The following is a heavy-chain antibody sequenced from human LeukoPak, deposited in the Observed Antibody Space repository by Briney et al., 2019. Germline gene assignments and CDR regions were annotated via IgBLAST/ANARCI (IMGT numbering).Heavy chain of an antibody. D-gene: IGHD3-9*01. Sequence: GGSLRLSCAASGFSLSSFGMNWVRQAPGKGLEWISYINSGSFNIYYADSVRGRFTISRDNAKNSLYLQMNSLRAEDTAVYYCARRELRYFDWLLPRGYFDYWGQGTLVTVSS. CDR3: ARRELRYFDWLLPRGYFDY. CDR2: INSGSFNI. J-gene: IGHJ4*02. CDR1: GFSLSSFG. V-gene: IGHV3-48*01.